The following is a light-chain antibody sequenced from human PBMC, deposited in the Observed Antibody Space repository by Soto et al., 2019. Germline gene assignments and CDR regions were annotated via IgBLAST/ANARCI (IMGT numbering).Light chain of an antibody. CDR1: SGHSSYA. CDR3: QTWGSGTVV. CDR2: LNSDGSH. Sequence: QPVLTQSPSASASLGASVKLTCTLSSGHSSYAIAWHHQQPEKGPRYLMKLNSDGSHSKGDGIPDRFSGSSSGAERYLTISSLQSEDEADYYCQTWGSGTVVVGGGTKLTVL. V-gene: IGLV4-69*01. J-gene: IGLJ2*01.